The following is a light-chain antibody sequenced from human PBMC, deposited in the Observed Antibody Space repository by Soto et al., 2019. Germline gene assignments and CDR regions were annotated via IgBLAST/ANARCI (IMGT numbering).Light chain of an antibody. J-gene: IGKJ4*01. CDR1: QSVSSN. Sequence: EIVMTQSPATLSVSAGERATLSCRASQSVSSNLAWYQQKPGQAPSLLIYAASTMANGIPARLSGSGSGTEFTLTIISLQSEDYAVYYCQQYNYWTPSTFGGGTKVEIK. V-gene: IGKV3-15*01. CDR3: QQYNYWTPST. CDR2: AAS.